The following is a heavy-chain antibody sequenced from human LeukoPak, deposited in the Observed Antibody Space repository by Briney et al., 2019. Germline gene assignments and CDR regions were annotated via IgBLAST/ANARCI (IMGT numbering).Heavy chain of an antibody. D-gene: IGHD6-19*01. J-gene: IGHJ4*02. CDR2: IYYSGST. Sequence: SETLSLTCTVSGGSISSYYWSWIRQPPGKGLEWIGYIYYSGSTNYNPSLKSRVTISVDTSKNQFSLKLSSVTAADTAVCYCASFGIAVAGFDYWGQGTLVTVSS. CDR1: GGSISSYY. V-gene: IGHV4-59*01. CDR3: ASFGIAVAGFDY.